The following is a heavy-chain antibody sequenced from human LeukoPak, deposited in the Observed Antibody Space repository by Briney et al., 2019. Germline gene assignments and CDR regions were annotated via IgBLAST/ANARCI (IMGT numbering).Heavy chain of an antibody. V-gene: IGHV3-23*01. J-gene: IGHJ5*02. CDR1: GFTFSTYA. CDR3: ARGMTGTTREWFDP. Sequence: GGSLRLSCAASGFTFSTYALSWVRQAPGKGLEWVSTIDGRYDSGRTYYADSVKGRFTISRDNAKNSLYLQMNSLRAEDTAVYYCARGMTGTTREWFDPWGQGTLVTVSS. CDR2: IDGRYDSGRT. D-gene: IGHD1-14*01.